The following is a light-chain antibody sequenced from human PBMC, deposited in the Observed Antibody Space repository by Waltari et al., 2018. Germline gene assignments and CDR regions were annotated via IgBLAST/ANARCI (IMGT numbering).Light chain of an antibody. V-gene: IGLV2-14*03. CDR1: SSAGYGYKT. CDR3: TTYPDTNTPVV. Sequence: QSALTQPASVSGSPGQSVTIPCTGLSSAGYGYKTVPRFRQHPGQAPKLILYDVSNRPSDISNRFSGYKSGNTASLTISRLQADDEADYFCTTYPDTNTPVVFGGGTKLTV. CDR2: DVS. J-gene: IGLJ2*01.